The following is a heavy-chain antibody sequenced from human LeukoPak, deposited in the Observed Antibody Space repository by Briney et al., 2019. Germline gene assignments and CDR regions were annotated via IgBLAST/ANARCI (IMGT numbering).Heavy chain of an antibody. D-gene: IGHD3-3*01. J-gene: IGHJ4*02. CDR3: ARPYHFWSGYQYYFDY. Sequence: GGSLRLSCAASGFTFSSYSMNWVRQAPGKGLEWVSSISSSSSYIYYADSVKGRFTISRDNAKNSLYLQMSSLRAEDTAVYYCARPYHFWSGYQYYFDYWGQGTLVTVSS. V-gene: IGHV3-21*01. CDR2: ISSSSSYI. CDR1: GFTFSSYS.